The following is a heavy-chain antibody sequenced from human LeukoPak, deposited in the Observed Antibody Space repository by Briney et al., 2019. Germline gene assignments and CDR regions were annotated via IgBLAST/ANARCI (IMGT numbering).Heavy chain of an antibody. V-gene: IGHV3-21*01. CDR3: ASSNGIKLYRR. D-gene: IGHD3-16*02. J-gene: IGHJ4*02. CDR2: ISSSSSYI. Sequence: GGSLRLSCAASGFTFSSYSMGWVRQAPGKGLEWVSSISSSSSYIYYADSVKGRFTISRDNEKNSLYLQMNSLRAEDTAVYYCASSNGIKLYRRWGQGTLVTVSS. CDR1: GFTFSSYS.